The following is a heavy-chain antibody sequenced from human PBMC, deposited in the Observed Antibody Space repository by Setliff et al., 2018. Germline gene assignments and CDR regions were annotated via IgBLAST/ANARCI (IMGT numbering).Heavy chain of an antibody. CDR2: ISSSSTTI. CDR3: ARSSAPIKRDYMDV. J-gene: IGHJ6*03. Sequence: GESLTISCAASGFTFSSYGMNWVRQAPGKGLEWLSYISSSSTTIYYADSVKGRFTVSRDNAKNSLYLQMNSLRADDAAVYYCARSSAPIKRDYMDVWGKGTTVTVSS. D-gene: IGHD2-2*02. V-gene: IGHV3-48*01. CDR1: GFTFSSYG.